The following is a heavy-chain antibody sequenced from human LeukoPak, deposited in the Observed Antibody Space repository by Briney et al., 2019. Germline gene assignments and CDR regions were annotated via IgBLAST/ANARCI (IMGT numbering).Heavy chain of an antibody. J-gene: IGHJ5*02. D-gene: IGHD2-21*01. CDR2: INPASGGT. V-gene: IGHV1-2*02. CDR3: ARVLFPSGPTHCFDP. Sequence: ASVKVSCKASGYIFSGHYIQWVRQAPGQGLERMGWINPASGGTNNAQKFHGRVTMTTDTSINTVYMELNSLRSDDTAVYYCARVLFPSGPTHCFDPWGQGTLVTVSS. CDR1: GYIFSGHY.